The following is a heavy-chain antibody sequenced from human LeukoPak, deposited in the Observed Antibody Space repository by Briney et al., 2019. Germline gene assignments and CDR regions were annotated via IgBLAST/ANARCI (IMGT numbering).Heavy chain of an antibody. Sequence: SGPTLVKPTQTLTLTCTSSGFSLSTSGVGVGWIRQPPGKALEWLALIYWNDDKRYSPSLKSRLTLTKDTSKNQVVLTMTTMDPVDTATYYCARTYSSSSLPQENWFDPWGQGTLVTVSS. CDR3: ARTYSSSSLPQENWFDP. V-gene: IGHV2-5*01. CDR1: GFSLSTSGVG. D-gene: IGHD6-6*01. CDR2: IYWNDDK. J-gene: IGHJ5*02.